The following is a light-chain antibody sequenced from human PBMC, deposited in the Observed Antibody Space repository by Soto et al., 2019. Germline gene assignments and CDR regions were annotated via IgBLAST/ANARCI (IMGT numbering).Light chain of an antibody. Sequence: QSALTQPASVSGSPGQSITISCTGTSSDVGGYNYVSWYQQLPGKAPKLMIYEVTKRPSGVSNRFSGSKSGNTASLTISGLQAEDEGDYYCSSYTSNTTPYVFGTGTKVTVL. J-gene: IGLJ1*01. CDR2: EVT. CDR1: SSDVGGYNY. CDR3: SSYTSNTTPYV. V-gene: IGLV2-14*01.